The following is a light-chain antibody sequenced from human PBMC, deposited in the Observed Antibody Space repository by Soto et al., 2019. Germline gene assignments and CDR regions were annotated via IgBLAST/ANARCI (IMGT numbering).Light chain of an antibody. J-gene: IGKJ4*01. V-gene: IGKV1-12*01. CDR2: AAS. CDR3: QQANSFPLT. CDR1: QGITNW. Sequence: HLSPSPSSGSASVGGRVTMTCRASQGITNWLAWYQQKPGKAPKLLIYAASGLPSGVPSRFSGSGSGTDFTLTISSLQPEDFATYYCQQANSFPLTFGGGTKVDIK.